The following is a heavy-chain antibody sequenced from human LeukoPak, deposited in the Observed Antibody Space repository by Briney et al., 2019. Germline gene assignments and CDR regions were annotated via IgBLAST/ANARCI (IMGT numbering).Heavy chain of an antibody. J-gene: IGHJ5*02. D-gene: IGHD6-6*01. CDR2: VYYSGNT. V-gene: IGHV4-39*07. CDR1: GGSISSSGSY. CDR3: ARVMAARREDLNWFDP. Sequence: PETLSLTCTVSGGSISSSGSYWGWIRQPPGKGLEWIGSVYYSGNTYNPSLKSRVTISVDTSKNQFSLNLTSVNAADTAIYYCARVMAARREDLNWFDPWGQGTLVTVSS.